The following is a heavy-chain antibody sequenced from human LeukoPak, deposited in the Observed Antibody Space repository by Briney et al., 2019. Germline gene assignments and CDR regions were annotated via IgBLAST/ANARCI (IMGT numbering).Heavy chain of an antibody. CDR2: IYYSGST. CDR3: ARVKSTGVAGMAY. Sequence: SETLSLTCTVSGGSISSSSYYWGWIRQPPGKGLEWIGSIYYSGSTYYNPSLKSRVTISVDRSKNQFSLKLSSVTAADTAVYYCARVKSTGVAGMAYWGQGTLVTVSS. CDR1: GGSISSSSYY. V-gene: IGHV4-39*07. D-gene: IGHD6-19*01. J-gene: IGHJ4*02.